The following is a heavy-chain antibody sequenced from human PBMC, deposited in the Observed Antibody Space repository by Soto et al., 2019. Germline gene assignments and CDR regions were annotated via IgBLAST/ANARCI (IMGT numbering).Heavy chain of an antibody. V-gene: IGHV5-10-1*01. J-gene: IGHJ3*02. D-gene: IGHD3-22*01. CDR3: ARRDYYDSSGAFDI. Sequence: GESLKISCTGSGYSFTRYWISWVRQMPGKGLEWMGRIDPSDSYTNYSPSFQGHVTISADKSISTAYLQWSSLKASDTAMYYCARRDYYDSSGAFDIWGQGTMVTVSS. CDR1: GYSFTRYW. CDR2: IDPSDSYT.